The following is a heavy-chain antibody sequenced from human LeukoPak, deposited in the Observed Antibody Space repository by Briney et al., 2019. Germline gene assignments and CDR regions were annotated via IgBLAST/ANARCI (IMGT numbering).Heavy chain of an antibody. CDR1: GGSISRTSYY. V-gene: IGHV4-39*01. Sequence: SETLTLTCTVSGGSISRTSYYWGWIRQAPGKGLEWIGVISYSANTYYNPSLKSRVTISVDTSKNQFSLKLTSVTAADTAVYYCGRVILGEAKSPIDCWGQGTLISVSS. J-gene: IGHJ4*02. CDR3: GRVILGEAKSPIDC. CDR2: ISYSANT. D-gene: IGHD3-10*01.